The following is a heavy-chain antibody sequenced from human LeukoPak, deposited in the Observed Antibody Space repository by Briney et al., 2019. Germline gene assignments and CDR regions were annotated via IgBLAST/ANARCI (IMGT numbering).Heavy chain of an antibody. J-gene: IGHJ4*02. Sequence: PSETLSLTCTVSGGSISSSSYYWGWIRQPPGKGLEWIGSIYYSGSTYYNPSLKSRVTISVDTSKNQFSLKLSSVTAADTAVYYCARRTGPHDYWGQGTLVTVSS. CDR1: GGSISSSSYY. V-gene: IGHV4-39*01. CDR3: ARRTGPHDY. D-gene: IGHD3/OR15-3a*01. CDR2: IYYSGST.